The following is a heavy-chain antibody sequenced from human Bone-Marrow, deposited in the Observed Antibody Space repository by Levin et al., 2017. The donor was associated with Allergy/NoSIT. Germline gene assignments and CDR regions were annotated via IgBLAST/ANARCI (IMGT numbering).Heavy chain of an antibody. CDR2: IIPFFGTP. J-gene: IGHJ6*02. CDR1: GGTFDSYA. Sequence: ASVKVSCKMSGGTFDSYAINRVRQAPGQGLEWMGGIIPFFGTPNYAQNFQGRVTITADDSTSTAYMELSSLRSDDTAVYYCAREQDIVEDGPHYYYYGMDVWGQGTTVTVSS. D-gene: IGHD2-15*01. CDR3: AREQDIVEDGPHYYYYGMDV. V-gene: IGHV1-69*13.